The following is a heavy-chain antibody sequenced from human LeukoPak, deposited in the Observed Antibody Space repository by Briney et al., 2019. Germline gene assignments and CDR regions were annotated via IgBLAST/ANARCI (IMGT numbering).Heavy chain of an antibody. J-gene: IGHJ6*03. CDR1: GFTFSTFW. D-gene: IGHD6-13*01. CDR3: ARSEYSSTWYGDYYYYYMDV. Sequence: PGGSLRLSCAASGFTFSTFWMHWVRQAPGKGLVWVSHINTDGSSTIYADSVKGRFTISRDNAKNTLYLQMNSLRAEDTAVYYCARSEYSSTWYGDYYYYYMDVWGKGTTVTVSS. V-gene: IGHV3-74*01. CDR2: INTDGSST.